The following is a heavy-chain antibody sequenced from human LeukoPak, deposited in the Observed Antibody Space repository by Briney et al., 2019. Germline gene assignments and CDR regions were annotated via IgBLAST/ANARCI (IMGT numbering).Heavy chain of an antibody. CDR3: ARDPRTTTSRNWFDP. J-gene: IGHJ5*02. CDR2: IKYSGNT. CDR1: GGSLSGYY. Sequence: PSETLSLTCAVYGGSLSGYYWSWIRQPPGKGLEWIGEIKYSGNTNYNPSLKSRVTMSVDMSKNQISLKLNSVTAADTAVYYCARDPRTTTSRNWFDPWSQGTLVTVSA. V-gene: IGHV4-34*01. D-gene: IGHD1/OR15-1a*01.